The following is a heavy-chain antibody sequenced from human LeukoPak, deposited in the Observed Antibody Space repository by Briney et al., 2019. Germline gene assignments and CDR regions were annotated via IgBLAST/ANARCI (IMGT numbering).Heavy chain of an antibody. CDR2: ISSSSSYI. CDR3: ARGGRGDFWSGYYYYYMDV. V-gene: IGHV3-21*01. Sequence: GGSLRLSCAASGFTFSSYWMHWVRQAPGKGLEWVSSISSSSSYIYYADSVKGRFTISRDNAKNSLYLQMNSLRAEDTAVYYCARGGRGDFWSGYYYYYMDVWGKGTTVTVSS. D-gene: IGHD3-3*01. CDR1: GFTFSSYW. J-gene: IGHJ6*03.